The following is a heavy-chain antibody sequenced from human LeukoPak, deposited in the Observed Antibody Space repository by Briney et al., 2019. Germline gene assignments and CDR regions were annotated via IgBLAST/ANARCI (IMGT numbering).Heavy chain of an antibody. J-gene: IGHJ3*02. CDR1: GFTFSDYY. CDR3: ARDAYYYDSSSYYRNAFDI. V-gene: IGHV3-11*01. Sequence: GGSLRLSCAASGFTFSDYYMSWIRQAPGKGLEWLSYIYGIDSTISYAASVKGRFTISRDIAKNSLYLQMNSLRAEDTAVYYCARDAYYYDSSSYYRNAFDIWGQGTVVTVSS. D-gene: IGHD3-22*01. CDR2: IYGIDSTI.